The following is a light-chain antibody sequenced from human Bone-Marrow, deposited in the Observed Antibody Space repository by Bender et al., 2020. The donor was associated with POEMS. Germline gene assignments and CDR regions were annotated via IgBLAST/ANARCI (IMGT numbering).Light chain of an antibody. J-gene: IGLJ2*01. V-gene: IGLV6-57*03. CDR1: SDNIAVNY. Sequence: KFMLTQPHSVSESPGKTVTISCTRSSDNIAVNYVQWYQQRPGSAPTTVIYEDNQRPSGVPDRFSGSIDSSSNSASLTISGLKTEDEADYYCQSYDSSVVVFGGGTKLTVL. CDR3: QSYDSSVVV. CDR2: EDN.